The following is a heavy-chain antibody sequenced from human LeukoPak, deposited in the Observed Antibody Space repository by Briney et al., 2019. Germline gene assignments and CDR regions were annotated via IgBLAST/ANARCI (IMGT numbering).Heavy chain of an antibody. V-gene: IGHV1-2*02. J-gene: IGHJ3*02. Sequence: ASVKVSCTASGYTFTGYYMHWVRQAPGQGLEWMGWINPNSGGTNYAQKFQSRVTMTRDTSISTAYMELSRLRSDDTAVYYCAREVDGYDAFDSWGQGTMVTVSS. CDR3: AREVDGYDAFDS. D-gene: IGHD5-24*01. CDR1: GYTFTGYY. CDR2: INPNSGGT.